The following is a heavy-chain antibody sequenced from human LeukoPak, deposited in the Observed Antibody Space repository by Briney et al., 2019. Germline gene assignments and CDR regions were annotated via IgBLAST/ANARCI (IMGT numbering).Heavy chain of an antibody. CDR3: AKLPIMITFGGVIV. CDR2: ISGSGGST. CDR1: GFTFDDYG. J-gene: IGHJ4*02. D-gene: IGHD3-16*02. V-gene: IGHV3-23*01. Sequence: GGSLRLSCAASGFTFDDYGMSWVRQAPGKGLEWVSAISGSGGSTYYADSVKGRFTISRDNSKNTLYLQMNSLRAEDTAVYYCAKLPIMITFGGVIVWGQGTLVTVSS.